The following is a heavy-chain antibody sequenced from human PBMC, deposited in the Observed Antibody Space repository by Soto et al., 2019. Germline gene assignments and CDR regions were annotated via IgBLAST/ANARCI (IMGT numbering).Heavy chain of an antibody. D-gene: IGHD6-13*01. CDR2: IYPGDSDT. CDR3: ATGAGREVSPSEKYYYGMDV. V-gene: IGHV5-51*01. CDR1: GYSFTSYW. J-gene: IGHJ6*02. Sequence: GSLMISCKGCGYSFTSYWIGWVRQMPGKGLEWMGIIYPGDSDTRYSPSFQGQVTISADKSISTAYLQWSSLKASDTAMYYCATGAGREVSPSEKYYYGMDVWGQGTTVTVSS.